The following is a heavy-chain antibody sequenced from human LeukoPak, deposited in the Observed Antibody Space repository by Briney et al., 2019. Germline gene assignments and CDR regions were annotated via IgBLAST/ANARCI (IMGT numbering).Heavy chain of an antibody. V-gene: IGHV1-18*01. CDR1: GCTFSSHG. D-gene: IGHD3-22*01. Sequence: ASVKVSCKASGCTFSSHGYTWVRQAPGQGLEWMGWISAYNGNTDYAQKFRGRVTMTTDTSTSTAYMELRSLRSDDTAVYFCARAYYHDTSSYQGFDFWGQGTLVTVSS. J-gene: IGHJ4*02. CDR3: ARAYYHDTSSYQGFDF. CDR2: ISAYNGNT.